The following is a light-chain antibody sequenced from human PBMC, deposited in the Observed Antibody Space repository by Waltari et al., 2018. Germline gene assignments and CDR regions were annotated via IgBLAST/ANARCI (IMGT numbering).Light chain of an antibody. Sequence: DIQMTQSPSYLSASVPDRVNITCQASQDTSKNLHWFQQKPEKAPNPLIYDASNLHTGHTSMFSGSKSGTDFTVPISSLQPEDSATYYCQQYENLPLTFGGGTKLEIK. CDR1: QDTSKN. V-gene: IGKV1-33*01. CDR3: QQYENLPLT. J-gene: IGKJ4*01. CDR2: DAS.